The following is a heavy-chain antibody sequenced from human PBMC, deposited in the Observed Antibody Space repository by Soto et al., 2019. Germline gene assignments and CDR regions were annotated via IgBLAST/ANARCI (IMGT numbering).Heavy chain of an antibody. CDR2: IYYSGST. Sequence: QLQLQESGPGLVKPSETLSLTCTVSGGSISSSSYYWGWIRQPPGKGLEWIGIIYYSGSTYYNPSLKSRVPXSXDXXKNQFPLKLSSVTAADTAVYYCARRGGVATNAFDIWGQGTMVTVSS. V-gene: IGHV4-39*01. J-gene: IGHJ3*02. D-gene: IGHD5-12*01. CDR1: GGSISSSSYY. CDR3: ARRGGVATNAFDI.